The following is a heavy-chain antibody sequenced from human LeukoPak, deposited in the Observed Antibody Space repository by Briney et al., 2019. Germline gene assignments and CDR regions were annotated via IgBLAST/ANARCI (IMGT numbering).Heavy chain of an antibody. CDR2: ISYDGDNK. CDR3: AKDRLLLARGVIDAFAI. D-gene: IGHD3-10*01. CDR1: GFTFSTYG. Sequence: PGGSLRLSCAASGFTFSTYGMHWVRQAPGKGLEWVAVISYDGDNKYFADSVKGRFTISRDNSKNTLYLQMNSLRAEDTAVYYCAKDRLLLARGVIDAFAIWGQGTRVTVSS. V-gene: IGHV3-30*18. J-gene: IGHJ3*02.